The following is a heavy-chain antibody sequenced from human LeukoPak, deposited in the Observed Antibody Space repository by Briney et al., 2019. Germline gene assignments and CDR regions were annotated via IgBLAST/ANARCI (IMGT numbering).Heavy chain of an antibody. V-gene: IGHV3-23*01. Sequence: GGSLRLSCAASGFTFSSYAMSWVRQAPGKGLEWVSGISGSGGSTYYADPVKGRFTISRDNSKNTLYLQMNSLRAEDTAVYYCASDCSSTSCYQRGGYSDYWGQGTLVTVSS. CDR2: ISGSGGST. J-gene: IGHJ4*02. CDR3: ASDCSSTSCYQRGGYSDY. CDR1: GFTFSSYA. D-gene: IGHD2-2*01.